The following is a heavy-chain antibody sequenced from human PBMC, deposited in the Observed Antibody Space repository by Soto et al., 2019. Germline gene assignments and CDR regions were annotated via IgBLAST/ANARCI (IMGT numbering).Heavy chain of an antibody. CDR1: GGSISSGDYY. CDR2: IYYSGST. Sequence: SETLSLTCTVSGGSISSGDYYWSWIRQPPGKGLEWIGYIYYSGSTYYNPSLKSRVTISVDTSKNQFSLKLSSVTAADTAVYYCARDTTTVTPYYYYGMDVWGQGTTVT. J-gene: IGHJ6*02. CDR3: ARDTTTVTPYYYYGMDV. V-gene: IGHV4-30-4*01. D-gene: IGHD4-17*01.